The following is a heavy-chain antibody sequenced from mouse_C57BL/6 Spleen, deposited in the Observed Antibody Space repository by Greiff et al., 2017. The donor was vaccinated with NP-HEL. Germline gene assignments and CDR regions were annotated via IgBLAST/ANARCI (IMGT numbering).Heavy chain of an antibody. D-gene: IGHD2-1*01. J-gene: IGHJ1*03. V-gene: IGHV1-82*01. CDR1: GYAFSSSW. Sequence: VQLQQSGPELVKPGASVKISCKASGYAFSSSWMNWVKQRPGKGLEWIGRIYPGDGDTNYNGKFKGKATLTADKSSSTAYMQLSSLTSEDSAVYFCARLYYGNYDWYFDVWGTGTTVTVSS. CDR3: ARLYYGNYDWYFDV. CDR2: IYPGDGDT.